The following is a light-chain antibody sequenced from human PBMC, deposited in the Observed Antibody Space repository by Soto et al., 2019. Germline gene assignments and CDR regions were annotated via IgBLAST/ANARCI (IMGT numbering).Light chain of an antibody. Sequence: DIPMTQSPSTLSASVGDRVTITCRASQSISSWLAWYQQKPGKAPQLLSYDASSLESGVPSRFSGSGSGTEFPLTISSLQPDDFATYYCQQYNSYPWTFGQGTKVEIK. CDR1: QSISSW. J-gene: IGKJ1*01. CDR2: DAS. CDR3: QQYNSYPWT. V-gene: IGKV1-5*01.